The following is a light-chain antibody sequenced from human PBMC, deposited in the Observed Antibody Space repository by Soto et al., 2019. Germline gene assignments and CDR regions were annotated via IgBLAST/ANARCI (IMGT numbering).Light chain of an antibody. CDR1: SSDVGGYNY. Sequence: QSVLTQPRSVSGSPGQSVTISCTGTSSDVGGYNYVSWYQQHPGKAPKLMIYGVSERPSGVPDRFSGSKSGNTASLTISGLQAEDEAEYYCCSYAGSYTGVFGGGTKLTVL. J-gene: IGLJ2*01. CDR2: GVS. CDR3: CSYAGSYTGV. V-gene: IGLV2-11*01.